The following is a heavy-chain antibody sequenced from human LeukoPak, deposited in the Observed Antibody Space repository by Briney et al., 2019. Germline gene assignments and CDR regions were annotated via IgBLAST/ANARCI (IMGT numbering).Heavy chain of an antibody. D-gene: IGHD6-19*01. J-gene: IGHJ6*02. CDR3: ARDSSGWYGYDYYYYYGMDV. CDR1: GGTFISYA. Sequence: SVKVSCKASGGTFISYAISWVRQAPGQGLEWMGGIIPIFGTANYAQKFQGRVTITADESTSTAYMELSSLRSEDTAVYYCARDSSGWYGYDYYYYYGMDVWGQGTTVTVSS. V-gene: IGHV1-69*13. CDR2: IIPIFGTA.